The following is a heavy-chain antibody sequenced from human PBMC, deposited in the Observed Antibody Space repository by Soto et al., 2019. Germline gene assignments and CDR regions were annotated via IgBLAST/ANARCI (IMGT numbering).Heavy chain of an antibody. Sequence: AQLLESGGGLVQPGGSLRLSCAVSGFTFRDYGMSWVRQAPGQGLEWVSAISGRGHRTYYADSVKGRFTISRDNSKNTLYLQMNTLRAEDTATYYCAKDVFADSKPFDYWGQGTLVTVSS. CDR2: ISGRGHRT. D-gene: IGHD2-21*01. CDR1: GFTFRDYG. J-gene: IGHJ4*02. CDR3: AKDVFADSKPFDY. V-gene: IGHV3-23*01.